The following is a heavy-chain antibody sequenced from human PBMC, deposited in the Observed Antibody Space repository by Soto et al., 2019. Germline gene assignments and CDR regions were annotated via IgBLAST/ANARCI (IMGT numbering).Heavy chain of an antibody. CDR2: VSHSGST. CDR1: GGSIRTSNW. CDR3: ARTSTSGTRFHY. V-gene: IGHV4-4*02. D-gene: IGHD1-1*01. J-gene: IGHJ4*02. Sequence: QVQLQESGPGLVKPSGTLSLTCAVSGGSIRTSNWWSWVRQPPGKGLDGIGEVSHSGSTNNNPSFKSRAAMSVDKSKNQFSLELNSVTAADTALYYCARTSTSGTRFHYLGQGSLVTVSS.